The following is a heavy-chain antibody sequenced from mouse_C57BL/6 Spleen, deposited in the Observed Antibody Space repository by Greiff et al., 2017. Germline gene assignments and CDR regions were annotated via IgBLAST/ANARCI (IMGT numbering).Heavy chain of an antibody. CDR1: GFTFNTYA. D-gene: IGHD3-3*01. J-gene: IGHJ4*01. V-gene: IGHV10-3*01. CDR3: VRDRGDY. CDR2: ISSKSSNYAT. Sequence: EVKLMESGGGLVPPKGSLKLSCAASGFTFNTYAMHWVRQAPGKGLEWVARISSKSSNYATYYADSVKDRFTISRDDSQSMLYLQMNNLKTEDTAMYYCVRDRGDYWGQGTSVTVSS.